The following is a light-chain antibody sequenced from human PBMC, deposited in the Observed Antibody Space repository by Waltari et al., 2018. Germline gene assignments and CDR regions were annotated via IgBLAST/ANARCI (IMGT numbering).Light chain of an antibody. CDR1: QSVGGT. CDR3: QHYVRLPGT. Sequence: EIVLTQSPGTLSLSPGERATLSCWASQSVGGTLAWYQQKPGQAPRLLIYGASSRATGIPDRLSGSGSGTVFGISISRLEPEDSAVYYCQHYVRLPGTFGQGTKVEIK. J-gene: IGKJ1*01. V-gene: IGKV3-20*01. CDR2: GAS.